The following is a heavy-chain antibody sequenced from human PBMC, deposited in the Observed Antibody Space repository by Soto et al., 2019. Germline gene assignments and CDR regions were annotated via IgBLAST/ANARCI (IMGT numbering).Heavy chain of an antibody. Sequence: QMQLQESGPGLVKPSETLSLTCTVSGGSLSNQYWVWVRQPAGKGLEWIGRIYISGNTNYNPSLGSRVTMSIDTSKNQFSLKLDSMTAADTAVYYCGGSSGYYYGVDVWGQETTVTVSS. CDR3: GGSSGYYYGVDV. V-gene: IGHV4-4*07. D-gene: IGHD3-16*01. CDR1: GGSLSNQY. CDR2: IYISGNT. J-gene: IGHJ6*02.